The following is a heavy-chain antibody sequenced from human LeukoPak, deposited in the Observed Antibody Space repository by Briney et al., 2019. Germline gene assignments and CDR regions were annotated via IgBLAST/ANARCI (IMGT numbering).Heavy chain of an antibody. CDR3: ARAGFYGDYTDY. J-gene: IGHJ4*02. CDR2: IGTDGSYI. Sequence: GGSLRLSCAASGFTFSSHNMNWVRQAPMKGLEWVSSIGTDGSYIYYADSVQGRFTISRDNAKNSLYLQMNSLTAEDTAVYYCARAGFYGDYTDYWGQGTLVTVSS. D-gene: IGHD4-17*01. CDR1: GFTFSSHN. V-gene: IGHV3-21*01.